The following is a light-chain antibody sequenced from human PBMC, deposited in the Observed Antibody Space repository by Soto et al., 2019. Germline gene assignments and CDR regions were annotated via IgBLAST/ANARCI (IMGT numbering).Light chain of an antibody. CDR3: QHYNNWIGT. CDR1: QAISSN. Sequence: EIVMTQSPATLSVSRGERATLSCRANQAISSNLAWYQQKPGQAPRLLIYGASTRATDIPDRFSGSGSGTEFTLTISSLQSEDFAVYYCQHYNNWIGTFGGGTKVDIK. J-gene: IGKJ4*01. CDR2: GAS. V-gene: IGKV3-15*01.